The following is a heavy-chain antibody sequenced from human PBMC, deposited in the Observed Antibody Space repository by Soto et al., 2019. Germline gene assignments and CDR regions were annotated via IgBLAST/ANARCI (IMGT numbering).Heavy chain of an antibody. CDR2: ISYDGSEK. CDR1: GFTFNSYA. V-gene: IGHV3-30-3*01. CDR3: ARDLLLVAATGYFDY. Sequence: GGSLRLSCAASGFTFNSYAVHWVRQAPGKGLEWVAFISYDGSEKYYADSVQGRFTISRDNSRNTLYLQMSSLRAEDTAVYYCARDLLLVAATGYFDYWGQGTLVTVSS. J-gene: IGHJ4*02. D-gene: IGHD5-12*01.